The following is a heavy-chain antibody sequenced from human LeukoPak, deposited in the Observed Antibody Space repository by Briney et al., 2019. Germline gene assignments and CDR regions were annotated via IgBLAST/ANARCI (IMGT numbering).Heavy chain of an antibody. J-gene: IGHJ6*02. CDR1: GFTFSDYY. D-gene: IGHD1-1*01. CDR3: ARAPTTKTGTKDYYYYGMDV. V-gene: IGHV3-11*01. Sequence: GGSLRLSCAASGFTFSDYYMSWIRQAPGKGLEWVSCISSSGSTIYYADSVKGRFTISRDNAKNSLYLQMNSLRAEDTAVYYCARAPTTKTGTKDYYYYGMDVWGQGTTVTVSS. CDR2: ISSSGSTI.